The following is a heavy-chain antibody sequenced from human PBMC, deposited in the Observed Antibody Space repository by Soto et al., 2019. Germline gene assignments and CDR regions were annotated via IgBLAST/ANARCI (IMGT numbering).Heavy chain of an antibody. Sequence: SETLSLTCTVSGGSINNYYCSWIRQAAGKGLEWIGRIYSSGTTNYNPSLKSRVTMSVDMSKSQFSLTLRSVTAADTAVYYCVRDIGGSGWFAPWGQGNLVTVSS. J-gene: IGHJ5*02. CDR2: IYSSGTT. D-gene: IGHD3-3*01. V-gene: IGHV4-4*07. CDR3: VRDIGGSGWFAP. CDR1: GGSINNYY.